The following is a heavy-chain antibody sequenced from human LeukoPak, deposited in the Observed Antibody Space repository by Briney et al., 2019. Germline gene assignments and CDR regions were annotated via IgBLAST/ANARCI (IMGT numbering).Heavy chain of an antibody. CDR1: GFTFSSYS. D-gene: IGHD5-24*01. CDR3: ARNGWQPEPPFFDY. J-gene: IGHJ4*02. V-gene: IGHV3-21*01. Sequence: GGSLRLSCAASGFTFSSYSMNWVRQAPGKGLEWVSSISSSSSYIYYADSVKGRFTISRGNAKNSLYLQMNSLRAEDTAVYYCARNGWQPEPPFFDYWGQGTLVTVSS. CDR2: ISSSSSYI.